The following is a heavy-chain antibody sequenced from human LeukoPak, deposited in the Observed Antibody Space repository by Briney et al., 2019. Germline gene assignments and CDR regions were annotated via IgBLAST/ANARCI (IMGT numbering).Heavy chain of an antibody. CDR1: GFTFSSYV. CDR2: ISGGGGST. V-gene: IGHV3-23*01. Sequence: GGSLRLSCAASGFTFSSYVMSWVRQAPGKGLEWVSAISGGGGSTYYADSVKGRFTISRDNSKNTLSLQMNSLRAEDTAVYYCVKDALVVPVSMGPPEVDYWGQGALVTVSS. CDR3: VKDALVVPVSMGPPEVDY. D-gene: IGHD2/OR15-2a*01. J-gene: IGHJ4*02.